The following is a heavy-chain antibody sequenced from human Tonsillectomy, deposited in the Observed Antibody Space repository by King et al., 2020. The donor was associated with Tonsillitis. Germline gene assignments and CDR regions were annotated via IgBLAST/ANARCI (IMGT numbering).Heavy chain of an antibody. V-gene: IGHV3-30*02. CDR1: GFIFSTFG. D-gene: IGHD3-3*01. Sequence: VQLVESGGGVVQPGGSLRLSCAASGFIFSTFGMHWVRQAPGKGLEWVSFIRFDGANKYYVDSVKGRFTISRDNYKNMLYLQMNSLRAEDTAVYYCASWGIFGMVIESFWGQGTLVTVSS. CDR3: ASWGIFGMVIESF. J-gene: IGHJ1*01. CDR2: IRFDGANK.